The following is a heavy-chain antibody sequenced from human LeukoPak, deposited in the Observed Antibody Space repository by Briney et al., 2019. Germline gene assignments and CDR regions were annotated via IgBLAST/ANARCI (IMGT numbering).Heavy chain of an antibody. D-gene: IGHD3-16*01. Sequence: SETLSLTCTVSGGSISSYYWSWIRQPPGKGPEWIGYIYYSGSTYYNPSLKSRVTISVDTSKNQFSLKLSSVTAADTAVYYCARLDYDYVWGSFTYFDYWGQGTLVTVSS. CDR3: ARLDYDYVWGSFTYFDY. V-gene: IGHV4-59*04. CDR2: IYYSGST. J-gene: IGHJ4*02. CDR1: GGSISSYY.